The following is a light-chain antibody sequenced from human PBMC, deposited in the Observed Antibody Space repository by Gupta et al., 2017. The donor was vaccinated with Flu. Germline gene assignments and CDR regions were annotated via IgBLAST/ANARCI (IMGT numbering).Light chain of an antibody. CDR1: SSEVGGYNY. Sequence: QGSTASCTGTSSEVGGYNYVSWNQQHAGKALRLMIDDGRSRSAGGANRFSGSEASNTATLTISGGEAEDEDYYYCMSDTSSNVVFGRGTKLTVL. CDR3: MSDTSSNVV. CDR2: DGR. J-gene: IGLJ2*01. V-gene: IGLV2-14*04.